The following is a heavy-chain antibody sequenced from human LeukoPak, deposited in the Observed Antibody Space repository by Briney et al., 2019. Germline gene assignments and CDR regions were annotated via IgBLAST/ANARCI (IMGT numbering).Heavy chain of an antibody. J-gene: IGHJ5*02. Sequence: SETLSLTCTVSGGSISSGDYYWSWIRQPPGKGLEWIGYIHYSGSTYYNPSLKSRVTISVDTSKNQFSLKLSSVTAADTAVYYCARANIAAAVTNWFDPWGQGTLVTVSS. CDR3: ARANIAAAVTNWFDP. V-gene: IGHV4-30-4*08. CDR1: GGSISSGDYY. CDR2: IHYSGST. D-gene: IGHD6-13*01.